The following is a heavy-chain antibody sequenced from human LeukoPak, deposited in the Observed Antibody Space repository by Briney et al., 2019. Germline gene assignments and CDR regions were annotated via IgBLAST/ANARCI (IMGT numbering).Heavy chain of an antibody. V-gene: IGHV3-21*01. D-gene: IGHD3-22*01. Sequence: GGSLRLSCAASGFTFSTFSMNWVRQAPGKGLEWVSYIGSSDTYIYYADSVKGRFTISRDNAKNSLYLQMNSLRAEDTAVYYCAKGDYFGRSGYYYVSHYYHGMDVWRQGTTVTVSS. CDR3: AKGDYFGRSGYYYVSHYYHGMDV. J-gene: IGHJ6*02. CDR1: GFTFSTFS. CDR2: IGSSDTYI.